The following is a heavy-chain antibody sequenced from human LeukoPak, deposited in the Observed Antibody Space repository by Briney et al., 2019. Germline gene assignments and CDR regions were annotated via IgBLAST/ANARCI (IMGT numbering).Heavy chain of an antibody. Sequence: SVKVSCKASGGTFSNYAISWVRQAPGQGLEWMGGIIPIFGAANYAQKFQGKVTITADESTSTAYMELSGLRSEDTAVYYCARPLGYCSSTSCLDFEPENWFDPWGQGTLVTVSS. CDR1: GGTFSNYA. J-gene: IGHJ5*02. D-gene: IGHD2-2*03. V-gene: IGHV1-69*13. CDR2: IIPIFGAA. CDR3: ARPLGYCSSTSCLDFEPENWFDP.